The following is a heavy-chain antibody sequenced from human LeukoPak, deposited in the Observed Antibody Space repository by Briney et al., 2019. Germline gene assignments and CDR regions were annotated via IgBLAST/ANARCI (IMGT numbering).Heavy chain of an antibody. CDR3: SKSRRVGANWFGMDV. Sequence: GGSLRLSCAASGFTFSNYGIHWVRQAPGKGLEWVAVISYDGSNKYYADSVKGRFTISRDTSKNTLYLQMDSLRAEDTAVYYCSKSRRVGANWFGMDVWGQGTTVTVSS. J-gene: IGHJ6*02. CDR1: GFTFSNYG. CDR2: ISYDGSNK. D-gene: IGHD1-26*01. V-gene: IGHV3-30*18.